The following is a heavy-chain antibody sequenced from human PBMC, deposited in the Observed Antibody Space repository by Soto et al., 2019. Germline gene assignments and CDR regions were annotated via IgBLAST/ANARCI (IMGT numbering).Heavy chain of an antibody. Sequence: QVQLVQSGAEVKKPGSSVKVSCKASGGTFSSYTISWVRQAPGQGLEWMGRIIPILGIANYAQKFQGRVTITADKSTSTAYMELSSLRSEDTAVYYCARDQGGNCSSTSCWDGNYALRTVYYYYMDVWGKGTTVTVSS. CDR1: GGTFSSYT. D-gene: IGHD2-2*01. J-gene: IGHJ6*03. V-gene: IGHV1-69*08. CDR3: ARDQGGNCSSTSCWDGNYALRTVYYYYMDV. CDR2: IIPILGIA.